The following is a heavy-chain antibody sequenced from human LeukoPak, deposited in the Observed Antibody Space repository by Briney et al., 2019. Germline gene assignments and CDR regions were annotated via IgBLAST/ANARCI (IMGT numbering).Heavy chain of an antibody. V-gene: IGHV4-4*07. J-gene: IGHJ4*02. D-gene: IGHD3-10*01. CDR3: AGFGAGSYY. CDR1: GGSISSSY. CDR2: IYTTGSTDST. Sequence: SETLSLTCTVSGGSISSSYCSWIQQPAGKGLEWIGRIYTTGSTDSTDFNPSLKSRVTMSVDTSKNQFSLKLGSVTAADTAVYYCAGFGAGSYYWGQGTLVTVSS.